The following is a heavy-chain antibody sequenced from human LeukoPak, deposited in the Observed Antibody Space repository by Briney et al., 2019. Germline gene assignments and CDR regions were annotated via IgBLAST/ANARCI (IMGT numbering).Heavy chain of an antibody. V-gene: IGHV3-7*01. CDR2: IKQDGSEI. Sequence: PGGSLRLSCAASGFTFSDYWVSWVRLAPGKGLEWVANIKQDGSEIYYVDSVKGRFTISRDNAKNSLYLQMNSLRAEDTAVYYCARDAPRSSGSSLYWGQGTLVTVSS. CDR1: GFTFSDYW. D-gene: IGHD6-6*01. CDR3: ARDAPRSSGSSLY. J-gene: IGHJ4*02.